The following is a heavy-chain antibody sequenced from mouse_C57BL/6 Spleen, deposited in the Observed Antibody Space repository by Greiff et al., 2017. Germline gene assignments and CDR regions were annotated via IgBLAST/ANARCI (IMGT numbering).Heavy chain of an antibody. CDR1: GFTFSSYA. CDR2: ISDGGSYT. D-gene: IGHD1-1*01. Sequence: EVKLVESGGGLVKPGGSLKLSCAASGFTFSSYAMSWVRQTPEKRLEWVATISDGGSYTYYPDNVKGRFTISRDNAKNKLYLQMSHLKSEDTAMYYCARDPDYGSSPWFAYWGQGTLVTVSA. CDR3: ARDPDYGSSPWFAY. V-gene: IGHV5-4*01. J-gene: IGHJ3*01.